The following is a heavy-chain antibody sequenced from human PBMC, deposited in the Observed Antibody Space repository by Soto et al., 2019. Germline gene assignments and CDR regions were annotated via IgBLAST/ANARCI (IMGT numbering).Heavy chain of an antibody. CDR2: TYYRSKWYN. D-gene: IGHD3-16*02. Sequence: SQTLSLTCAISGDSVSSNSAAWNWIRQSPSRGLEWLGRTYYRSKWYNDYAVSVKSRITINPDTSKNQFSLQLSSVTPEDTAVYYCARGYLWGSYRSLYGMDVWGKGSTVTVSS. J-gene: IGHJ6*04. CDR3: ARGYLWGSYRSLYGMDV. V-gene: IGHV6-1*01. CDR1: GDSVSSNSAA.